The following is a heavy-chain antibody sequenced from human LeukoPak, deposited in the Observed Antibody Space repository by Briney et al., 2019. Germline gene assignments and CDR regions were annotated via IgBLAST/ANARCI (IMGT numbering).Heavy chain of an antibody. J-gene: IGHJ4*02. CDR2: ISYDGSNK. CDR3: AKDQGPYSSGWPFDY. V-gene: IGHV3-30*18. CDR1: GFTFSSYG. Sequence: GGSLRLSCAASGFTFSSYGMHWVRQAPGKGLEWVAVISYDGSNKYCADSVKGRFTISRDNSKNTLYLQMNSLRAEDTAVYYCAKDQGPYSSGWPFDYWGQGTLVTVSS. D-gene: IGHD6-19*01.